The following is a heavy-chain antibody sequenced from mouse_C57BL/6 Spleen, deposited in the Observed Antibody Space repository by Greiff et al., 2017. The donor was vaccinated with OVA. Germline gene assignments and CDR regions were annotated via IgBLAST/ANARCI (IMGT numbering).Heavy chain of an antibody. CDR1: GYSITSGYY. J-gene: IGHJ2*01. Sequence: EVKLLESGPGLVKPSQSLSLTCSVTGYSITSGYYWNWIRQFPGNKLEWMGYISYDGSNNYNPSLNNRISITRDTSKNQFFLKLNSVTTEDTATYYCARGDYYGSSHFDYWGQGTTLTVSS. CDR2: ISYDGSN. D-gene: IGHD1-1*01. CDR3: ARGDYYGSSHFDY. V-gene: IGHV3-6*01.